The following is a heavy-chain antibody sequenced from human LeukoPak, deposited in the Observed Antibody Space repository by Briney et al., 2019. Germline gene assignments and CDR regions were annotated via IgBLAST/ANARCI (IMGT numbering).Heavy chain of an antibody. J-gene: IGHJ4*02. CDR1: GFTFSSYE. D-gene: IGHD6-19*01. CDR3: ARDRGAVAGTSTGY. Sequence: GGSLRLSCAASGFTFSSYEMNWVRQAPGKGLEWVSYISSSGSTIYYADSVKGRFTISRDNAKNSLYLQMNSLRAEDTAVYYCARDRGAVAGTSTGYWGQGTLATVSS. V-gene: IGHV3-48*03. CDR2: ISSSGSTI.